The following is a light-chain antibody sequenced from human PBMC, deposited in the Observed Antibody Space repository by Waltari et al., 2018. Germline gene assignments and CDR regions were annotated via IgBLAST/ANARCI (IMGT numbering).Light chain of an antibody. CDR1: ALPNQF. J-gene: IGLJ1*01. Sequence: SYALTQPSSVSVSPGQTATITCSGDALPNQFAYWYQKKPGQAPVLIIYKDSRRASGIPERFSGSISGTTVTLPIIGFQEEDEADYYCHSSDTSGADVFGPGTKVIVL. CDR3: HSSDTSGADV. V-gene: IGLV3-25*03. CDR2: KDS.